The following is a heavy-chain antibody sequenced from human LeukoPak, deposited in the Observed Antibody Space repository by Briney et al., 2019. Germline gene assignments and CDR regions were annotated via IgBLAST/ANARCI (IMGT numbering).Heavy chain of an antibody. J-gene: IGHJ4*02. CDR1: GYTFTGYY. D-gene: IGHD6-13*01. CDR2: INPNSGGT. Sequence: GASVKVSCKASGYTFTGYYIHWVRQAPGQGLEWMGWINPNSGGTNYAQKFQGRVTMTRDTSISTAYMELSRLRSDDTAVYYCARATGSYGEAAANFDYWGQGTLVTVSS. CDR3: ARATGSYGEAAANFDY. V-gene: IGHV1-2*02.